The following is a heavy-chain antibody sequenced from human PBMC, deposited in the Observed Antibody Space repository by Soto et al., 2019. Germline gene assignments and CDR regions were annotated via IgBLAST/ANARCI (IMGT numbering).Heavy chain of an antibody. D-gene: IGHD2-2*01. CDR2: IDPSDSYT. CDR3: ASPYCNSTSCQGHDFYGMDV. Sequence: PGESLKISCKGSGYNFISHWINWVRQMPGKGLEWMGRIDPSDSYTNYSPSFQGHVTISTDKSISTAYLQWSSLKASDTAMYYCASPYCNSTSCQGHDFYGMDVWGQGTTVTVS. CDR1: GYNFISHW. J-gene: IGHJ6*02. V-gene: IGHV5-10-1*01.